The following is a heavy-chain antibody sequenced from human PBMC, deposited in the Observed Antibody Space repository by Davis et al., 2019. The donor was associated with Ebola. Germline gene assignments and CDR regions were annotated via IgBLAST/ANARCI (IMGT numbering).Heavy chain of an antibody. V-gene: IGHV1-18*01. D-gene: IGHD4-17*01. CDR3: ARRDYGDYGAF. CDR2: ISAFSGNT. CDR1: GYTFPSYG. J-gene: IGHJ4*02. Sequence: ASVPVSCQASGYTFPSYGISWVRQAPGQGLEWMGWISAFSGNTNYAQKLQGRVTMTTDTSTSTAYMELRSLRSDDTAVYYCARRDYGDYGAFWGQGTLVTVSS.